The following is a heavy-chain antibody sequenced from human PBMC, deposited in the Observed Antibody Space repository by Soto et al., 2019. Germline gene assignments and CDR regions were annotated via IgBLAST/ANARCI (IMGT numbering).Heavy chain of an antibody. J-gene: IGHJ5*02. D-gene: IGHD3-22*01. CDR3: ARSDSSGYHSSWFDP. V-gene: IGHV3-33*01. CDR1: GFTFSSYG. Sequence: PGGSLRLSCAASGFTFSSYGMHWVRQAPGKGLEWVAVIWYDGSNKYYADSVKGRFTISRDNSKNTLYLQMNSLRAEDTAVYYCARSDSSGYHSSWFDPWGQGTLVTVSS. CDR2: IWYDGSNK.